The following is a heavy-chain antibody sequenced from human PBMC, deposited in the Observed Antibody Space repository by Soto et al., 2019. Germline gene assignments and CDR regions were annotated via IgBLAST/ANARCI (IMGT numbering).Heavy chain of an antibody. D-gene: IGHD4-17*01. V-gene: IGHV3-9*01. CDR3: AKGASTTVFAFNAY. J-gene: IGHJ4*02. CDR1: GFTFDDYA. Sequence: EVQLVESGGGLVQPGRSLRLSCAASGFTFDDYAMHWVRQGPGKGLEWVSSISWNSGNLGYADSVKGRFTISRDNAKNSLYLQMNSLRGDDTALYYCAKGASTTVFAFNAYWGQGTLVTVSS. CDR2: ISWNSGNL.